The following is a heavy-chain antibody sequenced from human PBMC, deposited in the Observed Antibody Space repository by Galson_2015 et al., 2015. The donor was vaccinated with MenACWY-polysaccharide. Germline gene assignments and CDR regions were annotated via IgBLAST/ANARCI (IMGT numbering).Heavy chain of an antibody. V-gene: IGHV3-23*01. CDR3: AKDSTDFWSVAGRFDH. CDR1: GFTFTSYA. Sequence: SLRLSCAASGFTFTSYAMSWFRQAPGKGREGVSALRSSGTNTYYADSVKGRFTISRDNSKNTLYLQMNSLRAEDTAVYYCAKDSTDFWSVAGRFDHWGQGTLVTVSS. CDR2: LRSSGTNT. D-gene: IGHD3-3*01. J-gene: IGHJ5*02.